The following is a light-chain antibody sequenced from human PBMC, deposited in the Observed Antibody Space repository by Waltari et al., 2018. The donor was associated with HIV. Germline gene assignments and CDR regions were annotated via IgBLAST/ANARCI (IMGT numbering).Light chain of an antibody. J-gene: IGKJ1*01. V-gene: IGKV3-11*01. Sequence: EIVLTQSPATLSLSPGERATLSCRASQSVSTYLAWYQHKPGQAPRLLIYDASNRATGIPARFSGSGSVTDFTLTISSLEPEDFAVYYCQLRSNWSWTFGQGTKVEIK. CDR1: QSVSTY. CDR2: DAS. CDR3: QLRSNWSWT.